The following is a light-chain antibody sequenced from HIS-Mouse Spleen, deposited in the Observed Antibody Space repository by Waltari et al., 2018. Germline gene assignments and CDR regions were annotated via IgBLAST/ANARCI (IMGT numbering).Light chain of an antibody. CDR1: NIGSKS. Sequence: SYVLTQPPSVSVAPGQTARITCGGNNIGSKSVIWYQQKPGQAPVLVVYVDSDRPSGIPERFSGSNSGNTATLTISRVEAGDEADYYCQVWDSSSDRVFGTGTKVTVL. J-gene: IGLJ1*01. CDR3: QVWDSSSDRV. CDR2: VDS. V-gene: IGLV3-21*02.